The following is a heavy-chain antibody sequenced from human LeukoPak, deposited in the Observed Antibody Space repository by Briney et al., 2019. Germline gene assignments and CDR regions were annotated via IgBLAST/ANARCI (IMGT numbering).Heavy chain of an antibody. J-gene: IGHJ6*02. CDR3: GGATGNYYAMDV. D-gene: IGHD5-12*01. CDR2: ICTSGST. CDR1: GGSISDNY. Sequence: SETLSLTCTVSGGSISDNYWSWIRQPAGKGLEWIGRICTSGSTNYNPSLKTRLAMSVDTSKNQFSLKLSSVTAADTAVYYCGGATGNYYAMDVWGQGTTVTVSS. V-gene: IGHV4-4*07.